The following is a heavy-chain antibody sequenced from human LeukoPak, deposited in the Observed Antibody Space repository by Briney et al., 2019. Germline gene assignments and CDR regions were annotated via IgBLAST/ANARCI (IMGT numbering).Heavy chain of an antibody. CDR1: GITFSNYE. CDR3: ARGYLYFDY. V-gene: IGHV3-48*02. Sequence: GGSLRLSCAASGITFSNYEMNWVRQAPGKGLEWVAYISTSSSTIYYADSVKGRFTISRDNAKNSLYLQMHSLRDEDTAVYYCARGYLYFDYWGQGTLVTVSS. CDR2: ISTSSSTI. J-gene: IGHJ4*02. D-gene: IGHD2-2*01.